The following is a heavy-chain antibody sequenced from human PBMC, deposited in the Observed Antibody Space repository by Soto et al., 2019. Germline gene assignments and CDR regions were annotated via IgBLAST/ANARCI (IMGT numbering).Heavy chain of an antibody. CDR1: GYTLSELS. Sequence: ASVKVSWKVSGYTLSELSMHWVRQAPGKGLEWMGGIDPEDGETIYAQKFQGRVTMTEDTSTDTAYMELSSLRSEDTAVYYCATASYCDVWSGSKAGMDVWGQGTTVTVSS. V-gene: IGHV1-24*01. D-gene: IGHD3-3*01. J-gene: IGHJ6*02. CDR2: IDPEDGET. CDR3: ATASYCDVWSGSKAGMDV.